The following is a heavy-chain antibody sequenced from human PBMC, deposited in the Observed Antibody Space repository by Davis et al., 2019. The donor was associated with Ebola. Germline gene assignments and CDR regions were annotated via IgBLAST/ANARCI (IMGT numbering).Heavy chain of an antibody. D-gene: IGHD5-12*01. CDR3: DRGRGYDVTGVYFDD. CDR1: GGSFSGYY. J-gene: IGHJ4*02. Sequence: SETLSLSCAVYGGSFSGYYLSWIRQPPGKGLEWIGEINHRGSTNYNPSLKSRVTISVDTSKNPFSLKLSSVTAADTAVYYWDRGRGYDVTGVYFDDWGQGIPVTVSS. CDR2: INHRGST. V-gene: IGHV4-34*01.